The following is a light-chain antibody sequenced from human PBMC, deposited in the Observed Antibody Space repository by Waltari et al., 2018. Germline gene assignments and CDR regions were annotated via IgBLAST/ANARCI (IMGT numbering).Light chain of an antibody. Sequence: EIVMTQSPTTVSLSPGDGATLSCRASQSVSGGYLSWYQQKPGQAPRLLIYGTSTRATGVPARFSGSGSGTDFTLTISNLQPDDFAVYYCQQDFNLPFTFGPGTKVETK. CDR3: QQDFNLPFT. CDR2: GTS. V-gene: IGKV3D-7*01. CDR1: QSVSGGY. J-gene: IGKJ3*01.